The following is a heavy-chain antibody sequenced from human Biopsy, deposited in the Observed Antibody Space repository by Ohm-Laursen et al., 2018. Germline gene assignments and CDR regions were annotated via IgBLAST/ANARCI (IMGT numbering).Heavy chain of an antibody. Sequence: GASVKVSCKASGYTFTGYPVHWVRQAPGQGLEWMGWINAKTGATNYAQKFQGRVTMTRDTSISTAYVDLSSLRSDDTAVYYCTRGGYYYDSLAYYYWFDPWGQGTLVTVSS. CDR1: GYTFTGYP. V-gene: IGHV1-2*02. CDR2: INAKTGAT. D-gene: IGHD3-22*01. J-gene: IGHJ5*02. CDR3: TRGGYYYDSLAYYYWFDP.